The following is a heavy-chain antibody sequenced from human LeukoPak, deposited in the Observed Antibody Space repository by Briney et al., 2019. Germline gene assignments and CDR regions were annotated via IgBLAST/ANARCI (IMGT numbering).Heavy chain of an antibody. CDR1: GGSISSSYY. D-gene: IGHD2-21*02. V-gene: IGHV4-59*08. Sequence: PSETLSLTCTVSGGSISSSYYWGWIRQPPGKGLEWIGYIYYSGSTNYNPSLKSRVTISVDTSKNQFSLKLSSVTAADTAVYYCARHRRGGDRNWFDPWGQGTLVTVSS. CDR2: IYYSGST. CDR3: ARHRRGGDRNWFDP. J-gene: IGHJ5*02.